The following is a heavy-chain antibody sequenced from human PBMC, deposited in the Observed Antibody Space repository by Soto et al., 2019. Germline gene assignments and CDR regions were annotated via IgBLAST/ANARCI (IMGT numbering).Heavy chain of an antibody. J-gene: IGHJ3*02. CDR1: GYSFTSYW. CDR2: IDPSDSYT. D-gene: IGHD2-15*01. CDR3: ASTLGYCSGGSCYGWAFDI. V-gene: IGHV5-10-1*01. Sequence: PGESLKISCKGSGYSFTSYWISWVRQMPGKGLEWMGRIDPSDSYTNYSPSFQGHVTISADKSISTAYLQWSSLKASDTAMYYCASTLGYCSGGSCYGWAFDIWGQGTMVTV.